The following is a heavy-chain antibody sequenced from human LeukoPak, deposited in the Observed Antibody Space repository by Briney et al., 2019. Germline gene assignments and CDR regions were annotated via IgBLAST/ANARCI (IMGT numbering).Heavy chain of an antibody. J-gene: IGHJ4*02. D-gene: IGHD6-19*01. CDR2: IYYSGST. Sequence: SETPSLTCTVSGASISNYYWSWIRQPPGKGLEWIGYIYYSGSTNYNPSLKSRVNISVDTSKNQFSLKLSSVTAADTAVYYCARDVGSSGWNPLDYWGQGTLVTVSS. CDR3: ARDVGSSGWNPLDY. V-gene: IGHV4-59*01. CDR1: GASISNYY.